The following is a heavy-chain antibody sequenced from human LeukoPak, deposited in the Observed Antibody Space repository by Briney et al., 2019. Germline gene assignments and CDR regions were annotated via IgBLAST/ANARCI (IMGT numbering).Heavy chain of an antibody. V-gene: IGHV4-59*01. D-gene: IGHD6-13*01. CDR2: IYYSGST. CDR3: ARDYGCSWYFFDY. J-gene: IGHJ4*02. CDR1: GGSISSYY. Sequence: SETLSLTCTVSGGSISSYYWSWIRQPPGKGLEWIGCIYYSGSTNYNPSLKSRVTISVDTSKNQFSLKLSSVTAADTAVYYCARDYGCSWYFFDYWGQGTLVTVSS.